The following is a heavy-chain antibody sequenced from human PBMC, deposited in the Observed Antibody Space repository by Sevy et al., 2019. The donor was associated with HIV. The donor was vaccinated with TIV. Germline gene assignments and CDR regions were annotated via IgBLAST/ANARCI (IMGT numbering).Heavy chain of an antibody. D-gene: IGHD3-10*01. CDR1: GFTFSNVW. CDR2: IRSKTDGGTT. CDR3: TLVPVHYL. V-gene: IGHV3-15*01. J-gene: IGHJ4*02. Sequence: GGSLRLSCAASGFTFSNVWMSWVRQAPGKGPEWVGRIRSKTDGGTTDYAAAVKGRFTISRDDSKNTLYLQMSGVKTGDTAVYYCTLVPVHYLWGRGTLVTVSS.